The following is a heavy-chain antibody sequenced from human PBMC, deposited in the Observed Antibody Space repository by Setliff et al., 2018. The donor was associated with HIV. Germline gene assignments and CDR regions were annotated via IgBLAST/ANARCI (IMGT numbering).Heavy chain of an antibody. Sequence: SETLSLTCAVYGGSFSGYYWGWIRQPPGKGLEWIGEINHSGSTNYNPSLKSRVTISVDTSKNQFSLKLSSVTAADTAVYYCARGRVAVVKGYYYYYYGMDVWGQGTTVTVSS. J-gene: IGHJ6*02. CDR1: GGSFSGYY. CDR2: INHSGST. CDR3: ARGRVAVVKGYYYYYYGMDV. V-gene: IGHV4-34*01. D-gene: IGHD2-15*01.